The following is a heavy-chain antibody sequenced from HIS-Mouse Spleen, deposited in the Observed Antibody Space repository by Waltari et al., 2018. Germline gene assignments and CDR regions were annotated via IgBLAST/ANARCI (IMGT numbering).Heavy chain of an antibody. V-gene: IGHV4-39*07. CDR2: IYYSGST. CDR3: AREIPYSSSWYDWYFDL. J-gene: IGHJ2*01. D-gene: IGHD6-13*01. CDR1: GGSISSSTSY. Sequence: QLQLQESGPGLWKPSETLSLTCTVSGGSISSSTSYWGWIRQPPGKGLEWIGSIYYSGSTYYNPSLKSRVTISVDTSKNQFSLKLSSVTAADTAVYYCAREIPYSSSWYDWYFDLWGRGTLVTVSS.